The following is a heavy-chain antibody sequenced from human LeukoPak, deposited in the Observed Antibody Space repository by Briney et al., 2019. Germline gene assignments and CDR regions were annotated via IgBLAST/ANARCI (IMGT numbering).Heavy chain of an antibody. D-gene: IGHD6-19*01. Sequence: PSETLSLTCAVYGGSFSGYYWSWIRQPPGKGLEWIGEINHSGSTNYNPSLKSRVTISVDTPKNQFSLKLSSVTAADTAVYYCARHVHSSGWYPYWGQGTLVTVSS. CDR1: GGSFSGYY. J-gene: IGHJ4*02. V-gene: IGHV4-34*01. CDR3: ARHVHSSGWYPY. CDR2: INHSGST.